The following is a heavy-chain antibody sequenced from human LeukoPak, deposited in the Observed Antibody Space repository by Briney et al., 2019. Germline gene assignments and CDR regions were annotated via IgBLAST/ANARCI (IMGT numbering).Heavy chain of an antibody. J-gene: IGHJ4*02. CDR1: GLTISNNW. V-gene: IGHV3-30*02. D-gene: IGHD2-15*01. Sequence: GGSLRLSCADSGLTISNNWMSWVRQAPGKGLEWVAFIRYDGSNKYYADSVKGRFTISRDNSKNTLYLQMNSLRAEDTAVYYCAKGPFGSWGQGTLVTVSS. CDR2: IRYDGSNK. CDR3: AKGPFGS.